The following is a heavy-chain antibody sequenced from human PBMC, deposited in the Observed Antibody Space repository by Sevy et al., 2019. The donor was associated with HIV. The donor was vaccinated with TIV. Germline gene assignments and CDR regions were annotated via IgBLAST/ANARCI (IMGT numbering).Heavy chain of an antibody. V-gene: IGHV3-15*01. CDR1: GLTVSDHY. Sequence: GGSLRLSCAASGLTVSDHYMDWVRQAPGKGLEWVGRIKSKTDGGTRDFAAPVKGRFAIARDDSKNTLSLQMDSLKTEDTALYYCTAGVGTSDFDYWGQGILVTVSS. CDR2: IKSKTDGGTR. CDR3: TAGVGTSDFDY. J-gene: IGHJ4*02. D-gene: IGHD1-26*01.